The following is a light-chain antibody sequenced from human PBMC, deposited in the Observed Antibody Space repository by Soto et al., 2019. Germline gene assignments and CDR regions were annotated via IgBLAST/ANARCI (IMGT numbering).Light chain of an antibody. CDR1: PSISSY. Sequence: DLQMTQSPSSLSASVGDRVTITCRASPSISSYLNWYQQKPGKAPKLLIYAASSLQSGVPSRFSGSGSGTDFTLTISSLQPEDFATYYCQQSYSIPFTFGPGTKVDIK. J-gene: IGKJ3*01. CDR2: AAS. CDR3: QQSYSIPFT. V-gene: IGKV1-39*01.